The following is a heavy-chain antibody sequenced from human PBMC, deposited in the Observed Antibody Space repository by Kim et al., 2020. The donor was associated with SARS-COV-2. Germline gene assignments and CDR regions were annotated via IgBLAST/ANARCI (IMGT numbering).Heavy chain of an antibody. CDR1: GFTFSSYA. V-gene: IGHV3-23*01. D-gene: IGHD3-9*01. Sequence: GGSLRLSCAASGFTFSSYAMSWVRQAPGKGLEWVSAISGSGGSTYYADSVKGRFTISRDNSKNTLYLQMNSLRAEDTAVYYCAKDPSTYYDILTGSPGWGQGTLVTVSS. CDR2: ISGSGGST. J-gene: IGHJ4*02. CDR3: AKDPSTYYDILTGSPG.